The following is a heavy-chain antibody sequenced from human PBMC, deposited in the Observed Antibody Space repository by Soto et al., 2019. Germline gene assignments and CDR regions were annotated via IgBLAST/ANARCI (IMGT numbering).Heavy chain of an antibody. Sequence: XESLKVSWKCSGNSFTSYWIGWVRQMPGKGLEWMGIIYPGDSDTRYSPSFQGQVTISADKSISTAYLQWSSLKASDTAMYYCARLSTGTNGGYYYGMDVWGQGTTVTVSS. V-gene: IGHV5-51*01. CDR1: GNSFTSYW. J-gene: IGHJ6*02. CDR2: IYPGDSDT. D-gene: IGHD1-7*01. CDR3: ARLSTGTNGGYYYGMDV.